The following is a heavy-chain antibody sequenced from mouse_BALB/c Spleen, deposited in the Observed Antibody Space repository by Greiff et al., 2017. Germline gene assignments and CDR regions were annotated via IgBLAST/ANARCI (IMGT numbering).Heavy chain of an antibody. CDR2: INPSTGYT. D-gene: IGHD2-10*02. Sequence: QVQLKESGAELAKPGASVKMSCKASGYTFTSYWMHWVKQRPGQGLEWIGYINPSTGYTEYNQKFKDKATLTADKSSSTAYMQLSSLTSEDSAVYYCARGYGNYWYFDVWGAGTTVTVSS. J-gene: IGHJ1*01. V-gene: IGHV1-7*01. CDR3: ARGYGNYWYFDV. CDR1: GYTFTSYW.